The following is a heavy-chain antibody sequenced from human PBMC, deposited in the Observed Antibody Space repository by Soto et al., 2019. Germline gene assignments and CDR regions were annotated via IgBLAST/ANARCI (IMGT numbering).Heavy chain of an antibody. CDR1: GYTFTSYG. J-gene: IGHJ6*02. V-gene: IGHV1-18*04. D-gene: IGHD3-16*01. CDR2: INGYNGHA. CDR3: ARVGSWPYYYYGMDV. Sequence: QVQLVQSGAEVKKPGASVRVSCKASGYTFTSYGITWVRQAPGQGLEWMGWINGYNGHADYAQNLQGRVTMTTDTSTSTAYMELRSLRFDDTALYYCARVGSWPYYYYGMDVWGQGTTVTVSS.